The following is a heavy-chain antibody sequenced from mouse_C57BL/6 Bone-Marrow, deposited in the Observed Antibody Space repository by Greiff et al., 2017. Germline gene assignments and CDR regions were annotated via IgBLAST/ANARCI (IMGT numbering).Heavy chain of an antibody. CDR2: IHPNSGSN. CDR3: ARDSSYYGYDGFAY. D-gene: IGHD2-2*01. Sequence: QVQLQQPGAELVKPGASVKLSCKASGYTFTSYWMHWVKQRPGQGLEWIGMIHPNSGSNNYNEPFQSKATLTVDKSSRTAYMQRSSLTSEDSAVYYCARDSSYYGYDGFAYWGQGTLVTVSA. V-gene: IGHV1-64*01. J-gene: IGHJ3*01. CDR1: GYTFTSYW.